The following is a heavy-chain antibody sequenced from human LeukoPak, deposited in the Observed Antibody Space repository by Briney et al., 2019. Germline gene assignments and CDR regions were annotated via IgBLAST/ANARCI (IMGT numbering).Heavy chain of an antibody. Sequence: PGGSLRLSCVASGFTFSSFSMNWVRQAPGKGLEWISYISNSGSDISYADSVKGRFTISRANAKNSLYLQMNSLRDEDTAVYYCARVRVRVLNSYGMDVWGQGTTVTVSS. J-gene: IGHJ6*02. CDR3: ARVRVRVLNSYGMDV. V-gene: IGHV3-21*05. CDR2: ISNSGSDI. CDR1: GFTFSSFS. D-gene: IGHD3-10*01.